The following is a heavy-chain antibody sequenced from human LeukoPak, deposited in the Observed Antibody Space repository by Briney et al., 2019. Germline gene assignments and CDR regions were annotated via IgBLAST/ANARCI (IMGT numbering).Heavy chain of an antibody. D-gene: IGHD2-2*01. CDR1: GFTFSSYS. CDR3: ARDRCSSTSCATSPANYYYYGMDV. CDR2: ISSSSSYI. V-gene: IGHV3-21*01. Sequence: GGSLRLSCAASGFTFSSYSMNWVRQAPGKGLEWVSSISSSSSYIYYADSVKGRFTISRDNAKNSLYLQMNSLRAEDTAVYYCARDRCSSTSCATSPANYYYYGMDVWGQGTTVTVSS. J-gene: IGHJ6*02.